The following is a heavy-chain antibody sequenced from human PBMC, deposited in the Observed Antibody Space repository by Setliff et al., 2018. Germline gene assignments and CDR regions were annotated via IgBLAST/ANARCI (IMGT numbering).Heavy chain of an antibody. CDR1: GYTFTDYY. CDR2: INTYSGAT. Sequence: ASVKVSCKASGYTFTDYYMQWVRQAPGQGLEWMGNINTYSGATNYAHKFQGRVTMTTDTSITTAYMELSGLRSDDTATYYCARDGSAFFYQNWGQGSLVTVS. CDR3: ARDGSAFFYQN. D-gene: IGHD1-26*01. V-gene: IGHV1-2*02. J-gene: IGHJ4*02.